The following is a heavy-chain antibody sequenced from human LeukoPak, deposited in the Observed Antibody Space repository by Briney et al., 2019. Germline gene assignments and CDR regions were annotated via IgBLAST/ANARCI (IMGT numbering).Heavy chain of an antibody. J-gene: IGHJ6*02. D-gene: IGHD3-10*01. V-gene: IGHV3-30-3*01. CDR2: ISYDGSNK. CDR1: GFTFSSYA. CDR3: ARDLPITMVRGVTFYYYYGMDV. Sequence: GRSLRLSRAASGFTFSSYAMHWVRQAPGKGLEWVAVISYDGSNKYYADSVKGRFTISRDNSKNTLYLQMNSLRAEDTAVYYCARDLPITMVRGVTFYYYYGMDVWGQGTTVTVSS.